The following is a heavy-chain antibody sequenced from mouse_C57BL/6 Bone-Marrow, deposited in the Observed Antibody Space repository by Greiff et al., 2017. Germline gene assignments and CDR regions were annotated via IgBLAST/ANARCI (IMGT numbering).Heavy chain of an antibody. D-gene: IGHD1-1*01. CDR3: ARRHYYGSSDGYWYFDV. V-gene: IGHV1-80*01. Sequence: QVHVKQSGAELVKPGASVKISCKASGYAFSSHWMNWVKQRPGKGLEWIGQIYPGDGDTNYNGKFKGKATLTADKSSSTAYMQRSSLTSEDPAVYFCARRHYYGSSDGYWYFDVWGTGTTVTVSS. J-gene: IGHJ1*03. CDR2: IYPGDGDT. CDR1: GYAFSSHW.